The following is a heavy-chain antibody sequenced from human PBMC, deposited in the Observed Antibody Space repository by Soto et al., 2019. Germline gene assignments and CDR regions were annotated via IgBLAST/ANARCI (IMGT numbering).Heavy chain of an antibody. V-gene: IGHV3-7*03. CDR2: IKQDGSEK. CDR1: GFTFSSYW. D-gene: IGHD3-9*01. J-gene: IGHJ3*02. CDR3: AREGTPGAHYDILTGYPLFVGNAFDI. Sequence: GGSLRLSCAASGFTFSSYWMSWVRQAPGKGLEWVANIKQDGSEKYYVDSVKGRFTISRDNAKNSLYLQMNSLRAEDTAVYYCAREGTPGAHYDILTGYPLFVGNAFDIWGQGTMVTVSS.